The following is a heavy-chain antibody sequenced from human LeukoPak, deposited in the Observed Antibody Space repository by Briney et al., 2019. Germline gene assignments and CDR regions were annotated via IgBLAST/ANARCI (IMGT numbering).Heavy chain of an antibody. D-gene: IGHD6-19*01. CDR3: ARKLDSAWGELGY. J-gene: IGHJ4*02. CDR2: ISSSSSYI. Sequence: GGSLRLSCAASGFTFSSYSMNWVRQAPGKGLEWVSSISSSSSYIYYADSVKGRFTISRDNSKNTLYLQMNSLRAEATAVYYFARKLDSAWGELGYWGQGTLVTVSS. V-gene: IGHV3-21*01. CDR1: GFTFSSYS.